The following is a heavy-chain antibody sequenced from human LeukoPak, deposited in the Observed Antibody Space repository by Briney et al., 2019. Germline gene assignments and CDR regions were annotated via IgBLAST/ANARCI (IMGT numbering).Heavy chain of an antibody. V-gene: IGHV3-43*01. Sequence: PGGSLRLSCAASGLTFDRDTMHWGREPPGEGPEWVSLIGWDGTNIDYADSVKGRFTISRDNSKNFVYLQMHSLRTEDTALYYCTKDMEWGMDVWGQGTTVSVSS. D-gene: IGHD3-3*01. CDR2: IGWDGTNI. CDR1: GLTFDRDT. J-gene: IGHJ6*02. CDR3: TKDMEWGMDV.